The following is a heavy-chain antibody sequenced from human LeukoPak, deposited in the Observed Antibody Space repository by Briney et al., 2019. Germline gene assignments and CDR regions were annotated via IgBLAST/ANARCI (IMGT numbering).Heavy chain of an antibody. V-gene: IGHV4-39*01. CDR2: IYYTGST. CDR1: GGSISSGSYY. J-gene: IGHJ2*01. Sequence: SETLSLTCAVSGGSISSGSYYWGWIRQPPGKGLEWVGSIYYTGSTYYNPSLKSRVTISVDTSKNQFSLNLSSVTAADTAVYYCARLDWSNWCFDLWGRGTLVIVSS. D-gene: IGHD3/OR15-3a*01. CDR3: ARLDWSNWCFDL.